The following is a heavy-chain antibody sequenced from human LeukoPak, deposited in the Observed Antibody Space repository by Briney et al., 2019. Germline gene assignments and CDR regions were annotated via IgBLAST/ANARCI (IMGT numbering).Heavy chain of an antibody. CDR3: AKGRGYCSSTSCYTTKGYYYYYGMDV. D-gene: IGHD2-2*02. CDR2: ISGSGGST. J-gene: IGHJ6*02. CDR1: GFTFSSYA. V-gene: IGHV3-23*01. Sequence: GGSLRLSCAASGFTFSSYAMSWVRQAPGKGLEWVSAISGSGGSTYYADSVKGRFTISRDNSKNTLYLQMNSLRAEDTAVYYCAKGRGYCSSTSCYTTKGYYYYYGMDVWGQGTTVTVSS.